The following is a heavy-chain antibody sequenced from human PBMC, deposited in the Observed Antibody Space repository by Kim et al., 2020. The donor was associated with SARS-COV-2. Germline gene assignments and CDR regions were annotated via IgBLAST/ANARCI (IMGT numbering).Heavy chain of an antibody. CDR2: RNK. V-gene: IGHV3-30*02. J-gene: IGHJ4*02. D-gene: IGHD6-19*01. CDR3: AHMGAVENY. Sequence: RNKYYADSVKGRFTISRDNSKNPLYLQMNSLRAEDTAVYYCAHMGAVENYWGQGTLVTVSS.